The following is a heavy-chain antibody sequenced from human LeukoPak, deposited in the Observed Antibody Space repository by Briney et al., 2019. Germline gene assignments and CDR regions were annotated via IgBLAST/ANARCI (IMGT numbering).Heavy chain of an antibody. CDR3: AKNPELDSFFSNYVDS. D-gene: IGHD4-11*01. Sequence: PGGSLRLSCVGTGFIFSDCGVNWVRQAPGKGLEWVSAISGSSMSTYYAASVKGRFTISRDNSQNPVYLQMTNLRAEDSAVYFCAKNPELDSFFSNYVDSWGQGTRVTVSS. CDR1: GFIFSDCG. CDR2: ISGSSMST. J-gene: IGHJ5*01. V-gene: IGHV3-23*01.